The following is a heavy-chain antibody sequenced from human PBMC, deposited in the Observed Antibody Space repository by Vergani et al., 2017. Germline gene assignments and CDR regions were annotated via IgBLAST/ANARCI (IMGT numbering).Heavy chain of an antibody. D-gene: IGHD5-12*01. CDR1: GGTFSSYT. CDR2: IIPILGIA. V-gene: IGHV1-69*04. J-gene: IGHJ4*02. CDR3: ARDEVATIGEYYFYY. Sequence: QVQLVHSGAEVKKPGSSVKVSCKASGGTFSSYTISWVRQAPGQGLEWMGRIIPILGIANYAQKFQGRVTITADKSTSTAYMELSSLRSEDTAVYYCARDEVATIGEYYFYYWGQGTLVTVSS.